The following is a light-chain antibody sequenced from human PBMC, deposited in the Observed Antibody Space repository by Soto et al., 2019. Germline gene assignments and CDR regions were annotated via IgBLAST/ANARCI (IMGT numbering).Light chain of an antibody. Sequence: EIVLTQSPGTLSLSPGERATLSCRASQSVSSSFLAWYQQRPGQAPRLLIYAASTTAPGIPDRFSGSGSGTDFTLTISRLEPVDFAVYYCQEYGTSRTFGQGTKVEIK. J-gene: IGKJ1*01. CDR3: QEYGTSRT. CDR2: AAS. V-gene: IGKV3-20*01. CDR1: QSVSSSF.